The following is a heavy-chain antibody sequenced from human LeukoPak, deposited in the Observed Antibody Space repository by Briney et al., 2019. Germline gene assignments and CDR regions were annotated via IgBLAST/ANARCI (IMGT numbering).Heavy chain of an antibody. Sequence: PGRSLRLSCAASGFTFSTYSMHWVCQAPGKGLQWVALISYDGSKRYYTDSVEGRFTISRDNSKNTLYLQMDSLRAEDTAVYYCARASSSAHFDYWGQGTLVTVSS. D-gene: IGHD6-6*01. V-gene: IGHV3-30*04. CDR3: ARASSSAHFDY. CDR2: ISYDGSKR. J-gene: IGHJ4*02. CDR1: GFTFSTYS.